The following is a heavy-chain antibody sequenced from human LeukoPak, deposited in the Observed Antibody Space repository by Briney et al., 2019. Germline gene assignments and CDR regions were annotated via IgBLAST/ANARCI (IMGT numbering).Heavy chain of an antibody. CDR3: ARDLSLGSLDFDY. CDR2: IWYDGSKK. J-gene: IGHJ4*02. D-gene: IGHD1-26*01. CDR1: GFTFSSYA. Sequence: GSLRLSCAASGFTFSSYAMHWVRQAPGKGLEWVALIWYDGSKKYYGDSVKGRFTISRDDSKDTLYLQMDSLTDEDTAVYYYARDLSLGSLDFDYRGQGTLVTVSS. V-gene: IGHV3-33*08.